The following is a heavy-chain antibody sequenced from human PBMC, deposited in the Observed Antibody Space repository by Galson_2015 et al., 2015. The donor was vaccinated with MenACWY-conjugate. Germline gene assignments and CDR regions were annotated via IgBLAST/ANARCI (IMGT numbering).Heavy chain of an antibody. D-gene: IGHD2-8*01. J-gene: IGHJ3*02. Sequence: QSGAEVTKPGESLKISCKASGYSFTTYWIVWVRQMPGKGLEWMGIIYPGDSDTRYSPPFQGQVTISADKSNNTAHLQWSGLKASDSAMYYCARHKGLKGAFDIWGQGTMVTVSS. CDR1: GYSFTTYW. CDR2: IYPGDSDT. V-gene: IGHV5-51*01. CDR3: ARHKGLKGAFDI.